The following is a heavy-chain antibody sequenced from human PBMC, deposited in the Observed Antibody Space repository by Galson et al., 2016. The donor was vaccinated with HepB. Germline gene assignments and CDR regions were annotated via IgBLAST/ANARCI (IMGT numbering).Heavy chain of an antibody. CDR3: ATLPQRGYNYGYGPSPQGFDY. D-gene: IGHD5-18*01. J-gene: IGHJ4*02. V-gene: IGHV1-46*01. Sequence: SVKVSCKASGYTFTTYSMHWVRQAPGQGLEWMGLINPSGTTTSYVQKFQGRLTMTRDTSTSTVYMELSRLRSEDTAVYYCATLPQRGYNYGYGPSPQGFDYWGQGTLVIVSS. CDR1: GYTFTTYS. CDR2: INPSGTTT.